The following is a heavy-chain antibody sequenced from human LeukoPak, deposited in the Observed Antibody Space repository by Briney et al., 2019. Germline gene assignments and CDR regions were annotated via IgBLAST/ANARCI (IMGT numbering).Heavy chain of an antibody. D-gene: IGHD3-10*01. CDR2: INPSGGST. J-gene: IGHJ6*02. CDR3: ASSGDVLLWFGELGCYYGMDV. Sequence: EASVKVSCKASGYTFTSYYMHWVRQAPGQGLEWMGIINPSGGSTSYAQKFQGRVTMTRDTSTSTVYMELSSLRSEDTAVYYCASSGDVLLWFGELGCYYGMDVWGQGTTVTVSS. V-gene: IGHV1-46*01. CDR1: GYTFTSYY.